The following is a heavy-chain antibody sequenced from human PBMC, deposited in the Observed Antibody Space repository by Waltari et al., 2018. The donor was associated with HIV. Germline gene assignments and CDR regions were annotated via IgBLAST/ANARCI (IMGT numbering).Heavy chain of an antibody. CDR1: GFVFSSYS. CDR2: ISSSGSTI. J-gene: IGHJ4*02. V-gene: IGHV3-48*02. CDR3: VRDPKTSWGELDY. D-gene: IGHD3-16*01. Sequence: EVQLVESGGGLVQPEESLRLSCAASGFVFSSYSMNWVRQAPGEGLEWISFISSSGSTIYYADFVKGRFTASRDNAENSLYLQMNSLRDEDTAVYYCVRDPKTSWGELDYWGQGTLVAVSS.